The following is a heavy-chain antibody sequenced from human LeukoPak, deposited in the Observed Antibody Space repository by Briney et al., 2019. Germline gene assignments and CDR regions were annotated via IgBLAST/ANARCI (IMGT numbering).Heavy chain of an antibody. CDR3: VGRRTSAAGNF. V-gene: IGHV3-64*01. CDR1: GFTFSSYA. CDR2: ISSNGGST. D-gene: IGHD6-13*01. J-gene: IGHJ4*02. Sequence: PGGSLRLSCAASGFTFSSYAMHWVRQAPGKGLEYVSAISSNGGSTYYANSVKGRFTISRDNAKNSLSLQMSSLRAEDTAVYYCVGRRTSAAGNFWGQGTLVTVSS.